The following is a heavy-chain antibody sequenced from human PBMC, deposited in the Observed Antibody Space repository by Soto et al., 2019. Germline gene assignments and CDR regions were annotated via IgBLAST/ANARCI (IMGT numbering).Heavy chain of an antibody. Sequence: GGSLRLSCAASGFTFDDYTMHWVRQAPGKGLEWVSLISWDGGSTYYADSVKGRFTISRDNSKNSLYLQMNSLRTEDTALYYCAKGQYPQFTELGRDHYYGMDVWGQGTTVTVSS. CDR2: ISWDGGST. D-gene: IGHD6-13*01. CDR1: GFTFDDYT. V-gene: IGHV3-43*01. CDR3: AKGQYPQFTELGRDHYYGMDV. J-gene: IGHJ6*02.